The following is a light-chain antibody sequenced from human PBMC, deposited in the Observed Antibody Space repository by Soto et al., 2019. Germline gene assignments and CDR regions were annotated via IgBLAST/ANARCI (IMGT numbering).Light chain of an antibody. Sequence: EIVLTQSPGTLSLSPGERATLSCRASQSVSSSYLAWYQQQPGQAPRLLIYGASSRATGLPDRFSGRGSGTDFTLTISRLEPEDFAVYYCQQYGSSPPWTSGQGTKVEIK. J-gene: IGKJ1*01. CDR2: GAS. CDR1: QSVSSSY. CDR3: QQYGSSPPWT. V-gene: IGKV3-20*01.